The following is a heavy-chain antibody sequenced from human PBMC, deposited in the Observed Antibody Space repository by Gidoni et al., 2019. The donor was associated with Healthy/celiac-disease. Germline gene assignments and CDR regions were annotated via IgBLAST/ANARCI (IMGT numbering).Heavy chain of an antibody. CDR2: INHSGST. CDR1: GGSFSWYY. J-gene: IGHJ4*02. D-gene: IGHD3-22*01. Sequence: QVQLQLWGAGLLKPSQTLSLTCAVYGGSFSWYYWSWIRQPPGKGLEWIGEINHSGSTNYNPSLKSRVTISVDTSKNQFSLKLSSVNAADTAVYYCARVADYYDSSGYYPSPDYWGQGTLVTVSS. V-gene: IGHV4-34*01. CDR3: ARVADYYDSSGYYPSPDY.